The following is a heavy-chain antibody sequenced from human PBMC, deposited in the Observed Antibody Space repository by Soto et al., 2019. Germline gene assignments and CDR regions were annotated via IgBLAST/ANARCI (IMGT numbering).Heavy chain of an antibody. Sequence: ASVKVSCKASGYTFTTYAIHWVRQAPGQRLEWMGWINAGNGNTKYAQKLQGRVTMTTDTSTSTAYMELRSLRSDDTAVYYCARDGSGSYYVPNWFDPWGQGTLVTVSS. J-gene: IGHJ5*02. CDR1: GYTFTTYA. CDR3: ARDGSGSYYVPNWFDP. D-gene: IGHD3-10*01. CDR2: INAGNGNT. V-gene: IGHV1-3*01.